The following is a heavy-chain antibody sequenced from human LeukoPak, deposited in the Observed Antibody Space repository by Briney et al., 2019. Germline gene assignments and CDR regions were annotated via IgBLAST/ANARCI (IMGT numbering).Heavy chain of an antibody. J-gene: IGHJ5*02. D-gene: IGHD3-10*01. Sequence: SETLSLTCTVSGGSISSSNYYWGWIRQPPGKGLEWIGNIYYSGNTYYNPSLKSRVTISVDTSKKQFSLKLSSVTAADTAVYYCARHVGFITMVRGVINNNWFDPWGQGTLVTVSS. V-gene: IGHV4-39*01. CDR3: ARHVGFITMVRGVINNNWFDP. CDR1: GGSISSSNYY. CDR2: IYYSGNT.